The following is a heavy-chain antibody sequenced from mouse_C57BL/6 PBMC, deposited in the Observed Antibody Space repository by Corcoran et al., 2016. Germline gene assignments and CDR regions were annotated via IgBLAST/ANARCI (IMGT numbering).Heavy chain of an antibody. CDR3: ARSGYYGSSLYYYAMDY. V-gene: IGHV1-18*01. CDR1: GCTFTDYN. CDR2: INPNNGGT. J-gene: IGHJ4*01. D-gene: IGHD1-1*01. Sequence: EVQLQQSGPELVQPGASVTIPCKASGCTFTDYNMDGVRQSHGQSLEWIGDINPNNGGTIYNQKFKGKATLTVDKSSSTAYMELRSLTSEDTAVYYCARSGYYGSSLYYYAMDYWGQGTSVTVSS.